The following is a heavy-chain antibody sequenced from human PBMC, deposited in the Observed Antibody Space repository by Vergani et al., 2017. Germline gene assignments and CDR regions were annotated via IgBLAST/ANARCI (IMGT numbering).Heavy chain of an antibody. CDR1: GFTFSSYS. D-gene: IGHD2-2*01. J-gene: IGHJ4*02. Sequence: EVQLVESGGGLVKPGGSLRLSCAASGFTFSSYSMNWVRQAPGKGLEWVSSISSSSSYIYYADSVKGRFTISRDNAKNSLYLQMNSLRAEDTAVYYCARNCQVVPAAADEVDFDYWGQGTLVTVSS. V-gene: IGHV3-21*01. CDR2: ISSSSSYI. CDR3: ARNCQVVPAAADEVDFDY.